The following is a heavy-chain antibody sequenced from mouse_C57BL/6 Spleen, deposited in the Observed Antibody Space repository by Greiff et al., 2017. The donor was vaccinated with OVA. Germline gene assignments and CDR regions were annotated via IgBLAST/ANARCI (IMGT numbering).Heavy chain of an antibody. V-gene: IGHV1-69*01. D-gene: IGHD1-1*01. Sequence: VQLQQPGAELVMPGASVKLSCKASGYTFTSYWMHWVKQRPGQGLEWIGEIDPSDSYTNYNQKFKGKSTLTVEKSSSTAYLQLSSLTSEDSAVSSCARRHYGSSLYWYFDVWGTGTTVTVSS. J-gene: IGHJ1*03. CDR1: GYTFTSYW. CDR2: IDPSDSYT. CDR3: ARRHYGSSLYWYFDV.